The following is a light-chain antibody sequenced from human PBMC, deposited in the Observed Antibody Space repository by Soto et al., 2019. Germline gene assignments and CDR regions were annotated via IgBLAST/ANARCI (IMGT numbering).Light chain of an antibody. CDR1: QSVSSSY. Sequence: EIVLTQSPGTLSLSPGERATLSCRASQSVSSSYLAWYQQKPGQAPRLLIYGASSRATGIPDRFSGSGSGKDLTITISRLEPEDVAVYYCQQYVSSPPITFGPGTNVDIK. CDR3: QQYVSSPPIT. V-gene: IGKV3-20*01. J-gene: IGKJ3*01. CDR2: GAS.